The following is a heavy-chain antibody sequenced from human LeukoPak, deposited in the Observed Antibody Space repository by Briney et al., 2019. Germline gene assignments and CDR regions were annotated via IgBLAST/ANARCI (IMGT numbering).Heavy chain of an antibody. CDR1: GFPLSSYT. CDR2: FTSDGNSM. Sequence: GGSLRLSCAASGFPLSSYTMYWVRQAPGRGLVWGARFTSDGNSMTYADFVKGRFTVSRDTAKNTLYLQMNSLRAEDTAVYYCARAQVGTPTDCWGQGTLVTVSS. V-gene: IGHV3-74*01. D-gene: IGHD1-26*01. CDR3: ARAQVGTPTDC. J-gene: IGHJ4*02.